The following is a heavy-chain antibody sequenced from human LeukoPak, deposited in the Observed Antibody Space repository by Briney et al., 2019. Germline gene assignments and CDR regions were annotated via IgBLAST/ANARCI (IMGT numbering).Heavy chain of an antibody. CDR2: ISGSGSRI. CDR1: RFTFSTYG. CDR3: AKEPTVITRYMDV. D-gene: IGHD4-23*01. Sequence: GGTLRLSCAASRFTFSTYGMNWVRQIPGKGLEWVSAISGSGSRIYYADSVKGRFTIPRDNSKNMLYLQMNSLRAEDAAVYYCAKEPTVITRYMDVWGKGTTVTISS. J-gene: IGHJ6*03. V-gene: IGHV3-23*01.